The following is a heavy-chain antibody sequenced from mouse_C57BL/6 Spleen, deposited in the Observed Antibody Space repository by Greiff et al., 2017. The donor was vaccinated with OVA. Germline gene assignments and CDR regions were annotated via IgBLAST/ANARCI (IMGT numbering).Heavy chain of an antibody. CDR2: IYPGDGDT. Sequence: LVESGAELVKPGASVKISCKASGYAFSSYWMNWVKQRPGKGLEWIGQIYPGDGDTNYNGKFKGKATLTADKSSSTAYMQLSSLTSEDSAVYFCARGPNWAFAYWGQGTLVTVSA. J-gene: IGHJ3*01. CDR1: GYAFSSYW. D-gene: IGHD4-1*01. CDR3: ARGPNWAFAY. V-gene: IGHV1-80*01.